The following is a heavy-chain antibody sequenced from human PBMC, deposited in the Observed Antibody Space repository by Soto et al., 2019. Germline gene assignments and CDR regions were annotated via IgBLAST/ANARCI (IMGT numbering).Heavy chain of an antibody. Sequence: RWSLRLSCAASGFTLGNYWMHWFRQAPGKGLVWVSRINDYGTTINYAESVEGRFIISRDDAKSEVYLQMNNLRAEDSAVYYCARGGLEPFDYWGQGALVTVSS. CDR3: ARGGLEPFDY. D-gene: IGHD1-1*01. V-gene: IGHV3-74*01. CDR1: GFTLGNYW. CDR2: INDYGTTI. J-gene: IGHJ4*02.